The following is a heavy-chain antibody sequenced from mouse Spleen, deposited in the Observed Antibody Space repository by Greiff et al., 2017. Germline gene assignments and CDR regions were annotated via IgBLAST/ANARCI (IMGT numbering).Heavy chain of an antibody. CDR1: GFNIKDDY. D-gene: IGHD2-4*01. J-gene: IGHJ3*01. Sequence: VQLQQSGAELVRPGASVKLSCTASGFNIKDDYMHWVKQRPEQGLEWIGWIDPENGDTEYASKFQGKATITADTSSNTAYLQLSSLTSEDTAVYYCTKGQGGLRLFAYWGQGTLVTVSA. V-gene: IGHV14-4*01. CDR2: IDPENGDT. CDR3: TKGQGGLRLFAY.